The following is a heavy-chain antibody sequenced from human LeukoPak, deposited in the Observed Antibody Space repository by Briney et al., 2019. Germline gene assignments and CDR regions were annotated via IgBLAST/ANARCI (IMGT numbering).Heavy chain of an antibody. CDR1: GGSFSGYY. CDR3: ARLPDTYYFDY. J-gene: IGHJ4*02. CDR2: INHSGST. D-gene: IGHD5-18*01. V-gene: IGHV4-34*01. Sequence: PSETLSLTCAVYGGSFSGYYWSWIRQPPGKGLEWIGEINHSGSTNYNPSLKSRVTISVDTSKNQFSLKVSSVTAADTAVYYCARLPDTYYFDYWGQGTLVTVSS.